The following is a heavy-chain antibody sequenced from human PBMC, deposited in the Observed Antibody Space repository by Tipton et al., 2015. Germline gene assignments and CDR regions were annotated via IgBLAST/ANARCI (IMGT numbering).Heavy chain of an antibody. CDR3: AREGSSWYFGVY. D-gene: IGHD6-13*01. CDR2: IDWNGGRT. V-gene: IGHV3-20*04. CDR1: GFTFDDYG. Sequence: GSLRHSCAASGFTFDDYGMTWVRQVPGKGLEWVAGIDWNGGRTGYADSVKGRFIISRDNAQNSLFLQMNSLTAEDTAFYYCAREGSSWYFGVYWGQGTLVSVSS. J-gene: IGHJ4*02.